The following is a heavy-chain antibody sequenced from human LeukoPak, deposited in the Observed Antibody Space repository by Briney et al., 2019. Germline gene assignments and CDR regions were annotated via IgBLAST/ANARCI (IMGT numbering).Heavy chain of an antibody. J-gene: IGHJ4*02. CDR1: GFTFSSYA. CDR2: ISYDGSNK. CDR3: ARDGRYDYVWGSYRSAFYYFDY. Sequence: GGSLRLSCAASGFTFSSYAMYWVRQAPGKGLEWVAVISYDGSNKYYADSVKGRFTISRDNSKNTLYLQMNSLRAEDTAVYYCARDGRYDYVWGSYRSAFYYFDYWGQGTLVTVSS. V-gene: IGHV3-30*04. D-gene: IGHD3-16*02.